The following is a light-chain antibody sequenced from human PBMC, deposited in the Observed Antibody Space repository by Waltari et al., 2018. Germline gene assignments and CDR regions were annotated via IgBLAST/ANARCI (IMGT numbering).Light chain of an antibody. Sequence: VVMTQSPLSLPVTLGQPASISCRSRESLLFSDGNMYLNWFHQRPGQSPRRLIYKVSNRDSGVPDRFSGSGSDTVFTLKISRVEAEDVGVYYCMQGTHWPVYTFGQGTRLEIK. J-gene: IGKJ2*01. CDR3: MQGTHWPVYT. V-gene: IGKV2-30*01. CDR1: ESLLFSDGNMY. CDR2: KVS.